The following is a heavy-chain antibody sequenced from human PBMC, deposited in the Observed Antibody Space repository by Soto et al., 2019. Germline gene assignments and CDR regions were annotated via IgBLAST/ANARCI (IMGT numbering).Heavy chain of an antibody. CDR2: TYYRSKWYN. Sequence: QVQLQQSGPGLVKPSQILSFTCAISGESVSSDSSAWNWIRQSPSRGLEWLGRTYYRSKWYNDYAVSVQSRITINPDTSKNQFSLQLNSVTPEDTAVYYCARGRVSAFDIWGQGTMVTVSS. V-gene: IGHV6-1*01. CDR3: ARGRVSAFDI. CDR1: GESVSSDSSA. J-gene: IGHJ3*02.